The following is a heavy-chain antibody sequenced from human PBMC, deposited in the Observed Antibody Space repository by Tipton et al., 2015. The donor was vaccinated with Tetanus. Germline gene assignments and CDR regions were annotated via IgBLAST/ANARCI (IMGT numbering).Heavy chain of an antibody. CDR3: ARFFGSGWPIDY. Sequence: QLVQSGAEVKKPGESLKISCEGSGYNFTTYWIGWVRQMPGKGLEWMGIIYPGDSDTRYSPSFQGQVTISADKSITRAYLEWSSLKASDTAMYCCARFFGSGWPIDYWGQGTLVTVSS. J-gene: IGHJ4*02. CDR2: IYPGDSDT. V-gene: IGHV5-51*01. D-gene: IGHD6-19*01. CDR1: GYNFTTYW.